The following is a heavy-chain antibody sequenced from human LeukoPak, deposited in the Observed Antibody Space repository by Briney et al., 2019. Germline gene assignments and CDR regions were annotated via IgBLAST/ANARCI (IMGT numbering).Heavy chain of an antibody. J-gene: IGHJ4*02. D-gene: IGHD4-17*01. V-gene: IGHV4-59*01. CDR1: GGSISSYY. CDR3: ARFGAYGDYGEY. Sequence: PSETLSLTCTVSGGSISSYYWSWIRQPPGKGLEWIGYIYYSGSTDYNPSLKSRVTISVDTSKNQFSLKLSSVTAADTAVYYCARFGAYGDYGEYWGQGTLVTVSS. CDR2: IYYSGST.